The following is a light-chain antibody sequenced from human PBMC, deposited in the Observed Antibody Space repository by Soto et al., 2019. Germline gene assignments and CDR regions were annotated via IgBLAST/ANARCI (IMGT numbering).Light chain of an antibody. CDR2: EAF. CDR1: QNIDRW. Sequence: DIEMTQSPSTLSTSVRARAIITCRATQNIDRWLAWYQQKPGKAPKPLIYEAFSLEGGVPSRLSGSVSGTEFTLTVSGLQSECFATYWCQQYKSGSTFGQGT. CDR3: QQYKSGST. V-gene: IGKV1-5*01. J-gene: IGKJ1*01.